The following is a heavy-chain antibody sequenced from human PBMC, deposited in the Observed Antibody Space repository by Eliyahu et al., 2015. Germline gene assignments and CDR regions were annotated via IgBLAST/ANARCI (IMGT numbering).Heavy chain of an antibody. D-gene: IGHD3-10*01. CDR3: ARMFRNMVLVNYYDS. CDR1: GFSLSDARVG. V-gene: IGHV2-26*01. J-gene: IGHJ5*01. Sequence: QVTLKESGPVLVKPTETLTLTCTVSGFSLSDARVGVSWIRQPPGKALEWLAHIFSNDEKSYKTSLKSRLTISKDTSKSQVVLTMTNMDPVDTATYYCARMFRNMVLVNYYDSWGQGTLVTVSP. CDR2: IFSNDEK.